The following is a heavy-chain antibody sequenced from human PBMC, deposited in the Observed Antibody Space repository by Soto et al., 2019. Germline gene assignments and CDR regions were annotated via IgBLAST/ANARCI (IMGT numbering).Heavy chain of an antibody. V-gene: IGHV4-31*03. Sequence: ILSLTCTVSGGSISSGGCYWSWIRQHPGKGLEWIGYIYYSGSTYYNPSLKSRVTISVDTPKNQFSLKLSSVTAADTAVYYCARGIYCSSTSCYGDFDYWGQGTLVTVSS. CDR2: IYYSGST. CDR3: ARGIYCSSTSCYGDFDY. J-gene: IGHJ4*02. D-gene: IGHD2-2*01. CDR1: GGSISSGGCY.